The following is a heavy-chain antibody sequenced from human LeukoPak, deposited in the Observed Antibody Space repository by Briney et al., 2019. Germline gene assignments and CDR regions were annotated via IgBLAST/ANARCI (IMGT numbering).Heavy chain of an antibody. CDR2: IIPIFGTA. CDR1: GGTFSSYA. D-gene: IGHD4-17*01. CDR3: ARDFYGDYSINYYYGMDV. Sequence: SVKVSCKASGGTFSSYAISWVRQAPGQGLEWMGGIIPIFGTANYAQKFQGRVAITADESTSTAYMELSSLRSEDTAVYYCARDFYGDYSINYYYGMDVWGQGTTVTVSS. J-gene: IGHJ6*02. V-gene: IGHV1-69*13.